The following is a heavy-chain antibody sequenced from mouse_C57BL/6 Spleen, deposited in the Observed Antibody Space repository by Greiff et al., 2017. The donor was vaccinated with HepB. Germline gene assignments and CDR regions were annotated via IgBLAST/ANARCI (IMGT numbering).Heavy chain of an antibody. CDR1: GYTFTDYY. V-gene: IGHV1-19*01. D-gene: IGHD3-3*01. CDR2: INPYNGGT. Sequence: EVQLQQSGPVLVKPGASVKMSCKASGYTFTDYYMNWVKQSHGKSLEWIGVINPYNGGTSYNQKFKGKATLTVDKSSSTAYMELNSLTSEDSAVYYCARGWENFPFDYWGQGTTLTVSS. CDR3: ARGWENFPFDY. J-gene: IGHJ2*01.